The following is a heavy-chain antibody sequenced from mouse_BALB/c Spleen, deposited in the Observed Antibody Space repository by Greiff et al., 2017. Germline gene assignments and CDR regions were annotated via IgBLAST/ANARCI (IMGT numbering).Heavy chain of an antibody. D-gene: IGHD1-2*01. Sequence: DVQLVESGGGLVQPGGSLRLSCATSGFTFTDYYMSWVRQPPGKALEWLGFIRNKANGYTTEYSASVKGRFTISRDNSQSILYLQMNTLRAEDSATYYCARDGLRPFAYWGQGTLVTVSA. CDR2: IRNKANGYTT. CDR1: GFTFTDYY. J-gene: IGHJ3*01. CDR3: ARDGLRPFAY. V-gene: IGHV7-3*02.